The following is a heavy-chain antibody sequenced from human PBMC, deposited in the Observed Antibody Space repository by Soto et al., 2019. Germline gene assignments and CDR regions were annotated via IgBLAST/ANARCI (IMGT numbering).Heavy chain of an antibody. CDR2: IWYDGSNK. J-gene: IGHJ6*03. Sequence: QVQLVESGGGVVQPGRSLRISCAASGFTFSSYGMHWVRQAPGKGLEWVAVIWYDGSNKYYADSVKGRFTISRDNSKNTLYLQINSLRAEDTAVYYCARRGYSYGSYYYYYYYMDVWGKGTTVTVSS. CDR1: GFTFSSYG. D-gene: IGHD5-18*01. V-gene: IGHV3-33*01. CDR3: ARRGYSYGSYYYYYYYMDV.